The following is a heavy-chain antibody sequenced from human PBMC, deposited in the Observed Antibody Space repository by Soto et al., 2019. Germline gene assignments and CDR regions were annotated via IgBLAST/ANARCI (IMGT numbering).Heavy chain of an antibody. V-gene: IGHV4-34*01. D-gene: IGHD3-3*01. Sequence: SETLSLTCAVYGGSFSGYYWSWIRQPPGKGLEWIGEINHSGSTNYNPSLKSRVTISVDTSKNQFSLKLGSVTAADTAVYYCARRITIFGVVNNFDYWGQGTLVTVSS. J-gene: IGHJ4*02. CDR2: INHSGST. CDR1: GGSFSGYY. CDR3: ARRITIFGVVNNFDY.